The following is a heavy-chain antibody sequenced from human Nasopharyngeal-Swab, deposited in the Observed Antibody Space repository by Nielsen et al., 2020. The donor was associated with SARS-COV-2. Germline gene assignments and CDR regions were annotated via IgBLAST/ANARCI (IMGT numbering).Heavy chain of an antibody. D-gene: IGHD3-10*01. CDR2: IKQDGSEK. Sequence: GGPLRLSCVASGFTFRDYWMSWVRQAPAKGLEWVASIKQDGSEKNYVDSVKGRFTISRDNAKNSLFLQMDSLRTEDTAFYYCARVGGRTSPMGSWGQGTLVTVSS. CDR1: GFTFRDYW. V-gene: IGHV3-7*01. CDR3: ARVGGRTSPMGS. J-gene: IGHJ4*02.